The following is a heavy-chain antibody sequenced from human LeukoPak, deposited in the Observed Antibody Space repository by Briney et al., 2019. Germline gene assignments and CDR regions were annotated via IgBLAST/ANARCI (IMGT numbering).Heavy chain of an antibody. CDR2: IKSKTDGGTT. J-gene: IGHJ4*02. CDR1: GFTFSNAW. Sequence: GGSLRLSCAASGFTFSNAWMSWVRQAPGKGLEWVGRIKSKTDGGTTDYAAPVKGRYTISRDDSKNTLYLQMNSLKTEDTAVYYCTTVTPPYSSRPFDYWGQGTLVTVSS. V-gene: IGHV3-15*01. D-gene: IGHD6-13*01. CDR3: TTVTPPYSSRPFDY.